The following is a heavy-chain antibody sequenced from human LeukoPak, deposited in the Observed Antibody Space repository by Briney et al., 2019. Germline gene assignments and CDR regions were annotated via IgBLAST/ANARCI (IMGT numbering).Heavy chain of an antibody. D-gene: IGHD2-15*01. CDR2: IYYSGST. V-gene: IGHV4-59*08. CDR3: ARHSLADAFDI. CDR1: GGSISSYY. J-gene: IGHJ3*02. Sequence: SETLSLTCTVSGGSISSYYWSWIRQPPGKGPEWIGYIYYSGSTNYNPSLKSRVTISVDTSKNQFSLKLSSVTTADTAVYYCARHSLADAFDIWGQGTMVTVSS.